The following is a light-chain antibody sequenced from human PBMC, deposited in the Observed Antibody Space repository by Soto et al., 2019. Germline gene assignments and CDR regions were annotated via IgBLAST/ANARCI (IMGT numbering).Light chain of an antibody. Sequence: QSALTQPASVSGSPGQSITISCTGTSSDVGTYNLVSWYQRHPGKAPKLMIDEGSKRPSGVSNRFSGSKSGNTASLTISGLQAEDEADYYCCSYAGIGTYVFGTGTEVTVL. CDR2: EGS. V-gene: IGLV2-23*01. CDR3: CSYAGIGTYV. J-gene: IGLJ1*01. CDR1: SSDVGTYNL.